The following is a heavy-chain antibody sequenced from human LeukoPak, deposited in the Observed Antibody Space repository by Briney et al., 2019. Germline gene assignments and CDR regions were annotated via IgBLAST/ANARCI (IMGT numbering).Heavy chain of an antibody. J-gene: IGHJ5*02. CDR2: IRYDGSNK. Sequence: GSLRLSCAASGFTFSSYGMHWVRQAPGKGLEWVAFIRYDGSNKYYADSVKGRFTISRDSSKNTLYLQMNSLRAEDTAVYYCAKDPRKNSNGWYRGADWFDPWGQGTLVTVSS. D-gene: IGHD6-19*01. V-gene: IGHV3-30*02. CDR3: AKDPRKNSNGWYRGADWFDP. CDR1: GFTFSSYG.